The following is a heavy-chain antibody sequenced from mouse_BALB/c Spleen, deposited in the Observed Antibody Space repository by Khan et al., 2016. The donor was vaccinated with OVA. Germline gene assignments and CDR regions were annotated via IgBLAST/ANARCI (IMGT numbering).Heavy chain of an antibody. CDR1: GFTFSSYG. CDR2: INSNGGST. D-gene: IGHD3-3*01. J-gene: IGHJ2*01. V-gene: IGHV5-6-3*01. Sequence: EVKLEESGGGLVQPGGSLKLSCAASGFTFSSYGMSWVRQTPDKRLELVATINSNGGSTYYPDSVKGRFTISRDNAKNTLYLQMSSLKSEDTAMYYCARRARRINWGQGTTLTVSS. CDR3: ARRARRIN.